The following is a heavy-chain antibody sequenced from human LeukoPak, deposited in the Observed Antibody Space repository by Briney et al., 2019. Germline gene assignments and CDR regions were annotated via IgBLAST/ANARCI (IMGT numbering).Heavy chain of an antibody. D-gene: IGHD2-21*02. Sequence: ASVKVSCKASGYTFTGYYMHWVRQAPGQGREWMGWINPNSGGTNYARRFQGRVTMTRDTSISTAYMELSRLRSDDTAVYYCARIPSDASFDIWGQGTMVTVSS. J-gene: IGHJ3*02. CDR3: ARIPSDASFDI. CDR2: INPNSGGT. CDR1: GYTFTGYY. V-gene: IGHV1-2*02.